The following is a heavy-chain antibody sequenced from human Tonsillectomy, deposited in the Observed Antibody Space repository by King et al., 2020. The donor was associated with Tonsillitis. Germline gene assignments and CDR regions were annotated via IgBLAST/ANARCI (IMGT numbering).Heavy chain of an antibody. CDR3: ARKWGSSSPDYYGMDV. V-gene: IGHV1-69*01. CDR1: GGTFSSYV. Sequence: EQRVQSGAEVKKPGSAVKVSCKASGGTFSSYVISWVRQAPGKGVEGKGGRRPGGGTTNYAQKFQGRVTITADESTRTAYMELSSLRSEDTAVYFCARKWGSSSPDYYGMDVWGQGTTVTVSS. D-gene: IGHD6-6*01. J-gene: IGHJ6*02. CDR2: RRPGGGTT.